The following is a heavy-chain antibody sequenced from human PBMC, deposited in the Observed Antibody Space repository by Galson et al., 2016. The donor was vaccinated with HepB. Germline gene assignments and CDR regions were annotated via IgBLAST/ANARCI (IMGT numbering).Heavy chain of an antibody. CDR3: ARVTCGGGACQDVFAI. CDR1: GGSISTDSW. V-gene: IGHV4-4*02. J-gene: IGHJ3*02. D-gene: IGHD2-21*02. Sequence: SATLSLTCAVSGGSISTDSWWHWVRQPPGQGLEWIGEIYHDGGTNYTPSLKSRLSMSVDKSKNQFSLNLSSVTAADAAVYYCARVTCGGGACQDVFAIWGQGIMVTVSS. CDR2: IYHDGGT.